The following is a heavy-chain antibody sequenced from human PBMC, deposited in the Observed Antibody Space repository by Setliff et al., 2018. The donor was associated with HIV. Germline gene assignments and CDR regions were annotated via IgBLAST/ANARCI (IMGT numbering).Heavy chain of an antibody. J-gene: IGHJ4*02. D-gene: IGHD2-8*01. CDR1: ADTFTNCL. Sequence: ASVKVSCKASADTFTNCLINWVRQAPGQRLEWMGWINAGNGNTKYSQKFQGRVSITRDTSASKAYLELSSLRSEDTAVYYCARGKVLRGNILYYWGRGTLVTVSS. CDR3: ARGKVLRGNILYY. CDR2: INAGNGNT. V-gene: IGHV1-3*01.